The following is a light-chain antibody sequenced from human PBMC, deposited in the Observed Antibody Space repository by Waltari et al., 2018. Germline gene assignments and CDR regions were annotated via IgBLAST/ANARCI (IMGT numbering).Light chain of an antibody. CDR1: QRLTKNY. Sequence: VLTQSPGTLSLSPGERATVSCRASQRLTKNYLAWYQQKPCQAPRLPIYGASSRAAGIPDRFSGSGSVTDFTLTISRLEPEDFAMYYCQQYGSSILYTFGQGTKLEIK. J-gene: IGKJ2*01. V-gene: IGKV3-20*01. CDR3: QQYGSSILYT. CDR2: GAS.